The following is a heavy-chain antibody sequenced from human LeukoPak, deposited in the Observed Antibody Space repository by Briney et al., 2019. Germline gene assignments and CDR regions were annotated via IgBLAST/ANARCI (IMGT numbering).Heavy chain of an antibody. D-gene: IGHD6-19*01. Sequence: ASVKVSCKASGYTFTSYYVHWVRQAPGEGLEWMGIINPSGGSTIYAQKFQGRVTMTWDMSTSTVYMELCSLRSEDTAVYYCARSHYSRGWEYFDYWGQGTLVSVSS. V-gene: IGHV1-46*01. J-gene: IGHJ4*02. CDR1: GYTFTSYY. CDR3: ARSHYSRGWEYFDY. CDR2: INPSGGST.